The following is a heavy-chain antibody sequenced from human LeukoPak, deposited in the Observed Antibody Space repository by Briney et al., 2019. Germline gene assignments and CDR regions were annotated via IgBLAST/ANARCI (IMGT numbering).Heavy chain of an antibody. CDR3: ARGQYAGYFQH. CDR2: VNHSGST. CDR1: GGSFSGYY. Sequence: PSETLSLTCAVYGGSFSGYYWSWIRQPPGKGLEWIGEVNHSGSTNYNPSLKSRVTISVDTSKNQFSLKLSSVTAADTAVYYCARGQYAGYFQHWGQGTLVTVSS. V-gene: IGHV4-34*01. D-gene: IGHD2-2*01. J-gene: IGHJ1*01.